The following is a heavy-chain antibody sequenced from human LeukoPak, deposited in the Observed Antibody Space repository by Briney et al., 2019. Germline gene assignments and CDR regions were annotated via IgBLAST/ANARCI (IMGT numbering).Heavy chain of an antibody. V-gene: IGHV1-46*01. D-gene: IGHD6-25*01. CDR2: INLNAVTT. CDR1: GYTFTNYY. Sequence: ASVKVSCKASGYTFTNYYKHWMRQAPGQGLEWVGIINLNAVTTRYAQKFQGRITVTRDTSTSTVYMELSSLRSEDTAVYFCAREGAAEAKNFDYWGQGTLVIVSS. CDR3: AREGAAEAKNFDY. J-gene: IGHJ4*02.